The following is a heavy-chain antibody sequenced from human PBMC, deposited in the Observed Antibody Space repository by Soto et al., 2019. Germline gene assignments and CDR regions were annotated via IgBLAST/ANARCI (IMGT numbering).Heavy chain of an antibody. Sequence: PGGSLRLSCAASGFTFSNYAMNWVRQAPGKGLEWVSGISGSAYYADAVKGRFTISRDNSKNTLYLQMNSLRAEDTAMYYCAKDKGYSSGDVFDIWGQGTMVTVSS. CDR2: ISGSA. CDR1: GFTFSNYA. V-gene: IGHV3-23*01. D-gene: IGHD5-18*01. CDR3: AKDKGYSSGDVFDI. J-gene: IGHJ3*02.